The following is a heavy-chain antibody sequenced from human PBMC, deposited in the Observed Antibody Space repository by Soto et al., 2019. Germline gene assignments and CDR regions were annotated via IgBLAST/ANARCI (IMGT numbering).Heavy chain of an antibody. Sequence: PSETLSLTCAVSGGSISSGGYSWSWIRQPPGKGLEWIGYIYHSGSTYYNPSLKSRVTISVDRSKNQFSLKLSSVTAAETAVYYCDRYTWDFDYWGQGTLVTVS. V-gene: IGHV4-30-2*01. CDR3: DRYTWDFDY. CDR2: IYHSGST. CDR1: GGSISSGGYS. D-gene: IGHD2-2*02. J-gene: IGHJ4*02.